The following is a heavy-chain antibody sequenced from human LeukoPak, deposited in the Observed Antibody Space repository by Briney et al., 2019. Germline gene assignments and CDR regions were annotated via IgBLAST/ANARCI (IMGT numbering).Heavy chain of an antibody. D-gene: IGHD3-3*01. CDR3: ARGIDDFWSGYRPNNWFDP. Sequence: SETLSLTCTVSGGSISSSNWWGWIRQPPGKGLEWIGYIYYSGSIYYNPSLKSRVTISVDTSKNQFSLKLSSVTAADTAVYYCARGIDDFWSGYRPNNWFDPWGQGTLVTVSS. J-gene: IGHJ5*02. CDR1: GGSISSSNW. CDR2: IYYSGSI. V-gene: IGHV4-28*05.